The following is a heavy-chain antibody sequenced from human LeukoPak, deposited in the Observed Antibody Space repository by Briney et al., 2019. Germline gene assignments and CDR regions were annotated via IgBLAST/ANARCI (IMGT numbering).Heavy chain of an antibody. D-gene: IGHD6-6*01. Sequence: ASVKVSCKASGYTFTGNYIHWVRQAPGQGLEWMGWINPDSGGTNFAQRFQGRVTMTRDTSITTAYMALTRLTSDDTAVYYCARGDRSSSVLEDAFDLWGQGTMVTVSS. J-gene: IGHJ3*01. CDR3: ARGDRSSSVLEDAFDL. CDR2: INPDSGGT. CDR1: GYTFTGNY. V-gene: IGHV1-2*02.